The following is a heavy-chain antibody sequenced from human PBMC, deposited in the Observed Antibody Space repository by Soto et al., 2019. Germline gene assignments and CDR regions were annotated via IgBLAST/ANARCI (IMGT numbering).Heavy chain of an antibody. CDR2: INPKSGCT. J-gene: IGHJ6*04. CDR3: ARGGPKCDLQRDYYDGMDV. Sequence: QVQLVQSGAEVIQPGASVKVSCKASGYTFTSHYINWVRQAPGQGLEWLGRINPKSGCTKNAQKFQAWVTMTRDTSITTSYMERSRLTSDDTAVYYCARGGPKCDLQRDYYDGMDVGGEGTTVTVSS. V-gene: IGHV1-2*04. D-gene: IGHD1-1*01. CDR1: GYTFTSHY.